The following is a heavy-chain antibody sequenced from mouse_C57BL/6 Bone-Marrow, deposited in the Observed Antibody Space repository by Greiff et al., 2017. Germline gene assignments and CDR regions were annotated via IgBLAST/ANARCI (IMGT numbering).Heavy chain of an antibody. J-gene: IGHJ3*01. Sequence: VQLVESGAELVRPGTSVKMSCKASGYTFTNYWIGWAKQRPGHGLEWIGDIYPGGGCTNYNEKFKGKATLTADKSSSTAYMQFSSLTSEDSAFYYCASDFGGSRWFADWGPGTLVTVSA. CDR2: IYPGGGCT. CDR3: ASDFGGSRWFAD. D-gene: IGHD1-1*02. V-gene: IGHV1-63*01. CDR1: GYTFTNYW.